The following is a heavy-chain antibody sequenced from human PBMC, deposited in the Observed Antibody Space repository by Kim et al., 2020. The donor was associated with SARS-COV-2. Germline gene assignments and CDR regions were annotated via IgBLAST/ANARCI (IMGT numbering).Heavy chain of an antibody. V-gene: IGHV3-30*04. J-gene: IGHJ5*02. D-gene: IGHD3-22*01. Sequence: GGSLRLSCEASGFNFTNFGMHWVRQAPGKGLEWVAVISYEGSKKYYIDSVKGRFTISRDTSKNTLYLQMNSLRVEDTAVYYCARASGVFWITKWFTSLSSWGQGSLVTVSS. CDR3: ARASGVFWITKWFTSLSS. CDR1: GFNFTNFG. CDR2: ISYEGSKK.